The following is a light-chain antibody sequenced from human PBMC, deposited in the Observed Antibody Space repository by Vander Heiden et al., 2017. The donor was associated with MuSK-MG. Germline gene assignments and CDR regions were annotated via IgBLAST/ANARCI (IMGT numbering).Light chain of an antibody. V-gene: IGLV3-1*01. CDR3: QAWVSNTPV. CDR1: KLGNKY. CDR2: QDN. Sequence: SFDLTQPPSVSVSPGQTATVTCSGDKLGNKYVSWYQQRPGQSPLLFIYQDNKRPSGIPERFSGSNSGNTATLTISGAQSVDDGDYYCQAWVSNTPVFGGGTKLIVL. J-gene: IGLJ3*02.